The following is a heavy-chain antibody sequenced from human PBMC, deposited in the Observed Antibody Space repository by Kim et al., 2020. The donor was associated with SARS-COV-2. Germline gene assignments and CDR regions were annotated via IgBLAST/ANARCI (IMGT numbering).Heavy chain of an antibody. CDR2: ISSSSSYI. D-gene: IGHD3-3*01. J-gene: IGHJ6*02. CDR3: ARDLESPGDYYDFWSGYYSYYYYGMDV. V-gene: IGHV3-21*01. Sequence: GGSLRLSCAASGFTFSSYSMNWVRQAPGKGLEWVSSISSSSSYIYYADSVKGRFTISRDNAKNSLYLQMNSLRAEDTAVYYCARDLESPGDYYDFWSGYYSYYYYGMDVWGQGTTVTVSS. CDR1: GFTFSSYS.